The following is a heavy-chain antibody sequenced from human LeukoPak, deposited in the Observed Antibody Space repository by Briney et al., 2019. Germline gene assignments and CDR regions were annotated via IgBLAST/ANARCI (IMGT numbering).Heavy chain of an antibody. CDR3: AKDPAPAYYHILTSYY. Sequence: GGSLRLSCAASGFTFSSYAMSWVRQAPGKGLEWVSAISGSGGSTYYADSVKGRFTISRDNSKNTLYLQMNSLRAEDTAVYYCAKDPAPAYYHILTSYYWGQGTLVTVSS. V-gene: IGHV3-23*01. J-gene: IGHJ4*02. CDR1: GFTFSSYA. D-gene: IGHD3-9*01. CDR2: ISGSGGST.